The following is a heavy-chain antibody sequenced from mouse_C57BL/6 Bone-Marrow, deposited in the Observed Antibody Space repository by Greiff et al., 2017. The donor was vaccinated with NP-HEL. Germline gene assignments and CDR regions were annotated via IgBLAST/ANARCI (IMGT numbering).Heavy chain of an antibody. CDR1: GFSFTSYG. V-gene: IGHV2-2*01. Sequence: VQLQESGPGLVQPSPSLSITCTVSGFSFTSYGVHWVRQSPGKGLEWLGVIWSGGSTDYNAAFISRLGISKDNSKSQVFFKMNSLQADDTAIYYWARNGDYYYAMDYWGQGTSVTVSS. CDR2: IWSGGST. J-gene: IGHJ4*01. CDR3: ARNGDYYYAMDY.